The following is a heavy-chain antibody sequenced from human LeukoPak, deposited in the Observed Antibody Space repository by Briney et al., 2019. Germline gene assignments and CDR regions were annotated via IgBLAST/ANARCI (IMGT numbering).Heavy chain of an antibody. D-gene: IGHD2-2*02. Sequence: AGGSLRLSCAASGFTFSSYAMHWVRQAPGKGLEWVAVISYDGSNKYYADSVKGRFTISRDNSKNTLYLQMNSLRAEDTAVYYCARERRYCSSTSCYMGGYYYYGMDVWGQGTTVTVSS. CDR3: ARERRYCSSTSCYMGGYYYYGMDV. CDR1: GFTFSSYA. V-gene: IGHV3-30*04. CDR2: ISYDGSNK. J-gene: IGHJ6*02.